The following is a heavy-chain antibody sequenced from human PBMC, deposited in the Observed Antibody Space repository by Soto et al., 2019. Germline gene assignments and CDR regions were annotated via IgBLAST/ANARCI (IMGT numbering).Heavy chain of an antibody. J-gene: IGHJ4*02. CDR2: ISSSSSTI. Sequence: EVQLVESGGGLVQPGGSLRLSCAASGFTFSSYSMNWVRQAPGKGLEWGSYISSSSSTIYYADSVKGRFTISRDNAKNSLYLQMNSLRAEDTAVYYCARDTPEYIVVVPAAAMYDYWGQGTLVTVSS. D-gene: IGHD2-2*01. CDR1: GFTFSSYS. V-gene: IGHV3-48*01. CDR3: ARDTPEYIVVVPAAAMYDY.